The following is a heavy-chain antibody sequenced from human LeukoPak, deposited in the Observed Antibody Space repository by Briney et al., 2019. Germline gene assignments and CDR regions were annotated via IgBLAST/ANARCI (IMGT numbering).Heavy chain of an antibody. CDR3: ASDPNRLADNGGDYLDY. J-gene: IGHJ4*02. CDR2: ISYDGRHK. Sequence: GGSLRLSCTPSRFTFSSYSMHWVRQTPGKGLEWVAVISYDGRHKYYADSLKGRFTISRDNSKNTVYVKMSTLRPEDTVIFYCASDPNRLADNGGDYLDYWGQGTLVTVSS. D-gene: IGHD2-21*01. CDR1: RFTFSSYS. V-gene: IGHV3-30*19.